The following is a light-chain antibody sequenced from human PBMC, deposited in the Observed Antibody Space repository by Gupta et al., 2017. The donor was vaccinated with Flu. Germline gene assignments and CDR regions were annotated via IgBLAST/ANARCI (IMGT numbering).Light chain of an antibody. Sequence: DIQMTQSPSSLSASVGDRVTITCRASQGIGTDLGWYQQKPGKAPKRLIYEVSRLQNWVPSRFSGSGSETEFSLTISSLQPEDFATYYCLQHNNSPPTFGQGTKVEVK. CDR3: LQHNNSPPT. J-gene: IGKJ1*01. CDR2: EVS. V-gene: IGKV1-17*01. CDR1: QGIGTD.